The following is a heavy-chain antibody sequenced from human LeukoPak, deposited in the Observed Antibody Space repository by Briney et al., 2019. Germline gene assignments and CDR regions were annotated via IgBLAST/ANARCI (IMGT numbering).Heavy chain of an antibody. D-gene: IGHD6-19*01. CDR3: AREPWEVAAEFDY. V-gene: IGHV1-2*02. CDR1: GYTFTGYY. Sequence: ASVKVSCKASGYTFTGYYMHWVRQAPGQGLEWMGWINPNSGGTNYAQKFQGRVTMTRNTSISTAYMELSRLRSDDTAVYYCAREPWEVAAEFDYWGQGTLVTVSS. CDR2: INPNSGGT. J-gene: IGHJ4*02.